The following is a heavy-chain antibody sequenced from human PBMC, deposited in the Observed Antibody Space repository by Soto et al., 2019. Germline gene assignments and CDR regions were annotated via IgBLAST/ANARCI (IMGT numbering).Heavy chain of an antibody. CDR1: GYTFTGYY. CDR2: INPNSGGT. Sequence: ASVKVSCKASGYTFTGYYMHWVRQAPGQGLERMGWINPNSGGTNYAQKFQGRVTMTRDTSISTAYMELSRLRSDDTAVYYCARDRDTIFGVVIPDNWFDPWGQGTLVTVSS. J-gene: IGHJ5*02. CDR3: ARDRDTIFGVVIPDNWFDP. D-gene: IGHD3-3*01. V-gene: IGHV1-2*02.